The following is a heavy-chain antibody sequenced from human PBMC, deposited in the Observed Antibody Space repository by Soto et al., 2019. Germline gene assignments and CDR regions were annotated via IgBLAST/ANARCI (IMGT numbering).Heavy chain of an antibody. D-gene: IGHD3-10*01. CDR1: GYTFTSYA. CDR3: ARSPTMVRGVISWFDP. CDR2: INAGNGNT. J-gene: IGHJ5*02. Sequence: QVQLVQSGAEVKKPGASVKVSCKASGYTFTSYAMHWVRQAPGQRIEWMGWINAGNGNTKYSQKFQGRVTITRDTSASTAYMELSSLRSEDTAVYYCARSPTMVRGVISWFDPWGQGTLVTVSS. V-gene: IGHV1-3*01.